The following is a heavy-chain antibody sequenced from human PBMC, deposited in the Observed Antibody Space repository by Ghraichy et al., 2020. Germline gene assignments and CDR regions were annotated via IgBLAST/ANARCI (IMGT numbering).Heavy chain of an antibody. D-gene: IGHD2-2*01. CDR2: ISSSSSYI. J-gene: IGHJ4*02. CDR1: GFTFSSYS. Sequence: GESLNISCAASGFTFSSYSMNWVRQAPGKGLEWVSSISSSSSYIYYADSVKGRFTISRDNAKNSLYLQMNSLRAEDTAVYYCARAYATHDYFFDYWGQGTLVTVSS. CDR3: ARAYATHDYFFDY. V-gene: IGHV3-21*01.